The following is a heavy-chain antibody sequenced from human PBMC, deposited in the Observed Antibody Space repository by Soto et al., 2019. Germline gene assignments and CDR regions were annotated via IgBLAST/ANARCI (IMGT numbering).Heavy chain of an antibody. D-gene: IGHD6-13*01. V-gene: IGHV4-59*01. CDR1: GGSISSYY. CDR3: ARVPSSKYGNWFDP. Sequence: SETLSLTCTVSGGSISSYYWGWIRQPPGKGLEWIGYIYYSGSSNYNPSLKSRVTISLDTSKNQFSLKLTSVTAADTAVYYCARVPSSKYGNWFDPWGQATLVTSPQ. CDR2: IYYSGSS. J-gene: IGHJ5*02.